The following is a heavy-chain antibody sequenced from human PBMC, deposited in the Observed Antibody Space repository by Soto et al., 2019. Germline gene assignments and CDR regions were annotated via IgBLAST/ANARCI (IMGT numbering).Heavy chain of an antibody. D-gene: IGHD5-12*01. CDR2: IRSKAYGGTT. Sequence: GGSLRLSCTASGFTFGDYAMSWFRQAPGKGLEWVGFIRSKAYGGTTEYAASVKGRFTISRDDSKSIAYLQMNSLKTEDTAVYYCTRDPGRYSGYERFDYWGQGTLVTVSS. V-gene: IGHV3-49*03. CDR3: TRDPGRYSGYERFDY. J-gene: IGHJ4*02. CDR1: GFTFGDYA.